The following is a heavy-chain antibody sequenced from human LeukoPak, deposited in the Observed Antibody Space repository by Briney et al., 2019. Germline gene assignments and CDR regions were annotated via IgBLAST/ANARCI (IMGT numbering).Heavy chain of an antibody. V-gene: IGHV3-21*01. D-gene: IGHD6-25*01. CDR3: AREAGYYDMDF. CDR1: GFPFGYYN. CDR2: IRSSSTYI. Sequence: GGSLRHSCAASGFPFGYYNMNWVRQAPGKGLEWVSSIRSSSTYIYYADSVKGRFTVSRDDAKNSLYLQMNSLRADDTAVYYCAREAGYYDMDFWGKGTTVTVSS. J-gene: IGHJ6*03.